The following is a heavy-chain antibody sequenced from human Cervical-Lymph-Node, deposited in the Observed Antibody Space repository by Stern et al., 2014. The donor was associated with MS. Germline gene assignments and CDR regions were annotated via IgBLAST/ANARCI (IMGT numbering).Heavy chain of an antibody. Sequence: QVQLVQSGGGLVKPGGSLRLYCAASGFTFSDFYMSWIRQAPGKGLEWVSSIGSGGSTIYYADSLKGRFTISRDNAKNSLYLQMNSLRAEDTAVYYCARDQNDFGDYLDYWGQGTLVTVSS. D-gene: IGHD4-17*01. CDR3: ARDQNDFGDYLDY. V-gene: IGHV3-11*01. CDR2: IGSGGSTI. CDR1: GFTFSDFY. J-gene: IGHJ4*02.